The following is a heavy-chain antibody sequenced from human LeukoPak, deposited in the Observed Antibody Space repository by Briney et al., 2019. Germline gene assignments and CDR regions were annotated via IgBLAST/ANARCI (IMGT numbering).Heavy chain of an antibody. CDR3: AKDCTSTNCYEDY. Sequence: GGSLRLSCAASGFTFGSYAMSWVRQAPGKGLEWVSAISGSGGSTYYADSVKGRFTISRDNSKNTLYLQMNSLRAEDTALYYCAKDCTSTNCYEDYWGQGTLVNVSS. V-gene: IGHV3-23*01. CDR2: ISGSGGST. CDR1: GFTFGSYA. J-gene: IGHJ4*02. D-gene: IGHD2-2*01.